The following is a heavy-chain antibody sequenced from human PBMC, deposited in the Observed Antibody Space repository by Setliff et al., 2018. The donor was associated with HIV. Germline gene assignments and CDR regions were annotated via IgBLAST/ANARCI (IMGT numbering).Heavy chain of an antibody. CDR2: IYPSGST. V-gene: IGHV4-61*02. Sequence: SETLSLTCTVSGGSINSGASYWSWIRQHPVKGLEWIGRIYPSGSTNYNPSLKSRVTMSVDTSNNQFSLKLSSVTATDTAVYYCARSPAAEGFWGQGTLVTVSS. J-gene: IGHJ4*02. D-gene: IGHD6-13*01. CDR3: ARSPAAEGF. CDR1: GGSINSGASY.